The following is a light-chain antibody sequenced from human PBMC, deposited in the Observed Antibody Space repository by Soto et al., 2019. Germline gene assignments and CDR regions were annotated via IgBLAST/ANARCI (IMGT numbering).Light chain of an antibody. CDR3: QQRYNWPLFT. V-gene: IGKV3-11*01. J-gene: IGKJ2*01. Sequence: EIVLTQSPATVSLSPGERVTLSCRASQSISSYLAWYQQKPGQAPRLLIYDTSDRATGVPDRFSGSGSGTDFILTISNLEPEDFAVYYCQQRYNWPLFTFGQGNKLEMK. CDR1: QSISSY. CDR2: DTS.